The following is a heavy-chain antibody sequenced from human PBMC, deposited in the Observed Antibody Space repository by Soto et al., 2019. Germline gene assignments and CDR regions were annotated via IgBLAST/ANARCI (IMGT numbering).Heavy chain of an antibody. Sequence: QVQLVESGGGVVQPGRSLRLSCAASGFTFSSYGMHWVRQAPGKGLEWVAVIWYDGSNKYYADAVKGRFTISRDNSNHKLYLQVNSLRAEDTAVYYCARRGYCSSTSCPSSLCYMDVWGKGTKVTVSS. D-gene: IGHD2-2*01. V-gene: IGHV3-33*01. CDR1: GFTFSSYG. CDR2: IWYDGSNK. J-gene: IGHJ6*03. CDR3: ARRGYCSSTSCPSSLCYMDV.